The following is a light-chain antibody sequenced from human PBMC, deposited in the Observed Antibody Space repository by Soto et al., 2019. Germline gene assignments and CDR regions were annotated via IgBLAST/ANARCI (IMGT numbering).Light chain of an antibody. CDR1: QSVSSSY. CDR2: LAS. CDR3: QQYGSATPWT. J-gene: IGKJ1*01. V-gene: IGKV3-20*01. Sequence: EIVLTQSPGTLSLSPGERATLSCRASQSVSSSYLAWYQQKPGQAPRLLIYLASSRATGIPDRFSGSGSGTDFTLTISRLEPEDFAVYYCQQYGSATPWTFGQGTKVDIK.